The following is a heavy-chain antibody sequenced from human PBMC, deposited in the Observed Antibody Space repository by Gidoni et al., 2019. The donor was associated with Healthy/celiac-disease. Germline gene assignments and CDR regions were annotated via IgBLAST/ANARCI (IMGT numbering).Heavy chain of an antibody. D-gene: IGHD6-13*01. CDR2: IIPIFGTA. CDR3: ARPEYSSSWATLDYYYGMDV. Sequence: QVQLVQSGAEVKKPGSSVKVSCKASGGTFSSYAISWVRQAPGQGLEWMGGIIPIFGTANYAQKFQGRVMITADKSTSTAYMELSSLRSEDTAVYYCARPEYSSSWATLDYYYGMDVWGQGTTVTVSS. CDR1: GGTFSSYA. J-gene: IGHJ6*02. V-gene: IGHV1-69*06.